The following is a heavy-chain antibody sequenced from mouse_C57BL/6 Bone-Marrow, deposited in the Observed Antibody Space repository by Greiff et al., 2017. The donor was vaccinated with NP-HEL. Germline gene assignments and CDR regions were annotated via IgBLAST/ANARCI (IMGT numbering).Heavy chain of an antibody. CDR3: ARYKRHGNYFDY. D-gene: IGHD1-3*01. Sequence: QVQLQQPGAELVKPGASVKLSCKASGYTFTSYWMQWVKQRPGQGLEWIGEIDPSDSYTNYNQKFKGKATLTVDTSSSTAYMQLSSLTSEDSAVYYCARYKRHGNYFDYWGQGTTLTVSS. CDR2: IDPSDSYT. J-gene: IGHJ2*01. CDR1: GYTFTSYW. V-gene: IGHV1-50*01.